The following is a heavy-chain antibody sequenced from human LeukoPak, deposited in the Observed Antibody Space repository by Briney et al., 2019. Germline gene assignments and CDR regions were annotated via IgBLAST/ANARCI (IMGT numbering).Heavy chain of an antibody. D-gene: IGHD3-22*01. CDR3: ARSGYDSSGFNHYMDV. CDR1: GGSISSSSYY. CDR2: IYYSGST. J-gene: IGHJ6*03. Sequence: SETLSLTCTVSGGSISSSSYYWGWIRQPPGKGLEWIGSIYYSGSTYYNPSLKSRVTISVDTSKNQFSLKLSSVTAADTAVYYCARSGYDSSGFNHYMDVWGKGTTVTVSS. V-gene: IGHV4-39*07.